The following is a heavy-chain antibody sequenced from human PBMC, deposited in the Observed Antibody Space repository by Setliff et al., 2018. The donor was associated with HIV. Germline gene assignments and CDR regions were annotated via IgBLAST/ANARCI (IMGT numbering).Heavy chain of an antibody. CDR1: GYTFTGYH. J-gene: IGHJ3*02. Sequence: ASVKVSCKTSGYTFTGYHMHWVRQAPGQGLEWMGRISAYNGNTNYAQKLQGRVTMTTDTSTNTAYMELRSLRSEDTAMYYCARVLKGYSSSYEAFDIWGQGTKVTVSS. V-gene: IGHV1-18*04. CDR3: ARVLKGYSSSYEAFDI. D-gene: IGHD6-13*01. CDR2: ISAYNGNT.